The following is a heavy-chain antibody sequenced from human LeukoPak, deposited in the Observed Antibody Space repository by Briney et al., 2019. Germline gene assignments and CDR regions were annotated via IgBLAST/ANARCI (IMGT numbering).Heavy chain of an antibody. CDR1: GGSISSSSYY. V-gene: IGHV4-39*07. CDR2: IYYSGST. D-gene: IGHD1-7*01. Sequence: SETLSLTCTVSGGSISSSSYYWGWIRQPPGKGLEWIGSIYYSGSTYYNPSLKSRVTISVDRSKNQFSLKLSSVTAADTAVYYCARAGTTSVPFDYWGQGTLVTVSS. CDR3: ARAGTTSVPFDY. J-gene: IGHJ4*02.